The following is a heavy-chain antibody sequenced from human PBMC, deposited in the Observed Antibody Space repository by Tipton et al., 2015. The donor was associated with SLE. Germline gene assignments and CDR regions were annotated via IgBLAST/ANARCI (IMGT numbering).Heavy chain of an antibody. CDR2: IYSGGST. CDR3: AKDDSGNYYSDY. Sequence: SLRLSCAASGFTFSSYAMSWVRQAPGKGLEWVSVIYSGGSTWYADSVKGRFTISRDNSKNTLYLQMNSLRPEDTAVYYCAKDDSGNYYSDYWGQGTLVTVSS. V-gene: IGHV3-23*03. CDR1: GFTFSSYA. D-gene: IGHD1-26*01. J-gene: IGHJ4*02.